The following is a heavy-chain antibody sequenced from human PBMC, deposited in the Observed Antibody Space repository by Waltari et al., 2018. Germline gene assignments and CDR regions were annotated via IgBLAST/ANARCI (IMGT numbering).Heavy chain of an antibody. D-gene: IGHD3-3*01. CDR2: IYHSGST. Sequence: QVQLQESGPGLVKPSETLSLTCAVSGYSISSGSYWGWIRQPPGKGLEWIGSIYHSGSTYYNPSLKSRVTISVDTSKNQFSLKLSSVTAADTAVYYCARPLYDPFYYMDVWGKGTTVTVSS. CDR3: ARPLYDPFYYMDV. CDR1: GYSISSGSY. V-gene: IGHV4-38-2*01. J-gene: IGHJ6*03.